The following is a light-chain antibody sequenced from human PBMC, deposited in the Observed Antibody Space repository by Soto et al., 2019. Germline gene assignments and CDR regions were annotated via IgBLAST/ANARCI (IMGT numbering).Light chain of an antibody. CDR1: QSVLYSSNNKNY. J-gene: IGKJ4*01. V-gene: IGKV4-1*01. CDR2: WAS. Sequence: DIVMTQSPDSLAVSLGERATIHCKSSQSVLYSSNNKNYLSWHQQKPGQPPKLLIYWASTRESGVADRFSGSGSGTDFTLTISRLQAEDVAVYYCHQYYSSPRTFGGGTKVEIK. CDR3: HQYYSSPRT.